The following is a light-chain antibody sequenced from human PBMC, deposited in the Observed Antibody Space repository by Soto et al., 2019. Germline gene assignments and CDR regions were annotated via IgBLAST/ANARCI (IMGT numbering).Light chain of an antibody. CDR3: SAYAGSNKPDCL. J-gene: IGLJ1*01. CDR1: SGNIGTYNY. V-gene: IGLV2-8*01. Sequence: QSALTQRPWASWSRGQSVTISWTGTSGNIGTYNYVSWYQQHPGKAPKLMIYEVSKRPSGVPDRFSGSKSGNTASLTVSGLQAEDEADYYCSAYAGSNKPDCLFGAGTKV. CDR2: EVS.